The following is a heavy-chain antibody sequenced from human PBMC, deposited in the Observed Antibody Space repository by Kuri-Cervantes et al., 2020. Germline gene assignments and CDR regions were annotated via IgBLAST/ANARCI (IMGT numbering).Heavy chain of an antibody. D-gene: IGHD3-10*01. CDR2: IRGTGTST. V-gene: IGHV3-23*01. Sequence: GGSLRLSCAASGFTFSNYAMAWVRQAPGKGLEWVSTIRGTGTSTYYADSVKGRFTISRDNSKNTLYLQMNSLRAEDTAVYYCAKQSLDYYGSGSYSTFDYWGQGTLVTVSS. CDR1: GFTFSNYA. J-gene: IGHJ4*02. CDR3: AKQSLDYYGSGSYSTFDY.